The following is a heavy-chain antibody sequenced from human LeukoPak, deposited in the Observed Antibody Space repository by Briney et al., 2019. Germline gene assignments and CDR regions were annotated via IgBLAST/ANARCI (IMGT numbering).Heavy chain of an antibody. CDR1: GYTFTGYY. D-gene: IGHD6-19*01. CDR3: ARDRFVDYSSGWYGAFDI. V-gene: IGHV1-2*02. J-gene: IGHJ3*02. Sequence: ASVKVSCKASGYTFTGYYMHWVRQAPGQGLEWMGWINPNSGGTNYAQKFQGRVTMTRDTPISTAYMELSRLRSDDTAVYYCARDRFVDYSSGWYGAFDIWGQGTMVTVSS. CDR2: INPNSGGT.